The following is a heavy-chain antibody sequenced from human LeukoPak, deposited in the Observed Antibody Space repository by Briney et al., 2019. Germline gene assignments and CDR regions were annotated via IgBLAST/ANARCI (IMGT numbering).Heavy chain of an antibody. CDR3: ARDKRGSYTGSWFDP. Sequence: SVKVSCKASGYAFTSYGISWVRQAPGQGLEWMGGIIPIFGTANYAQKFQGRVTITADESTSTAYMELSSLRSEDTAVYYCARDKRGSYTGSWFDPWGQGTLVTVSS. CDR2: IIPIFGTA. CDR1: GYAFTSYG. D-gene: IGHD1-26*01. J-gene: IGHJ5*02. V-gene: IGHV1-69*13.